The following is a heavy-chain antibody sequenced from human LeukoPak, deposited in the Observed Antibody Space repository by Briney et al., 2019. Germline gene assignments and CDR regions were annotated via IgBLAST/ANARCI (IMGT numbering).Heavy chain of an antibody. CDR3: ARDQRPKYYFDY. D-gene: IGHD5-24*01. CDR1: GFTFGIYW. CDR2: IKEDGSER. Sequence: PGGSLRLSCAASGFTFGIYWMSWVRQAPGKGLEWVASIKEDGSERYYVDSVKGRFTISRDNSKNTLYLQMNSLRAEDTAVYYCARDQRPKYYFDYWGQGTLVTVSS. V-gene: IGHV3-7*01. J-gene: IGHJ4*02.